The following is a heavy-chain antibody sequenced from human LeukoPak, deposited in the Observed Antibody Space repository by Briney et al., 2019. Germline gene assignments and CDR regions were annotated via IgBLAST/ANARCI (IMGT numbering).Heavy chain of an antibody. CDR2: IIPIFGTA. V-gene: IGHV1-69*06. CDR3: ATDSGSYYGGYY. Sequence: SVKVSCKASGGTFSSYAISWVRQAPGQGLEWMGGIIPIFGTANYAQKFQGRVTMTEDTSTDTAYMELSSLRSEDTAVYYCATDSGSYYGGYYWGQGTLVTVSS. D-gene: IGHD1-26*01. CDR1: GGTFSSYA. J-gene: IGHJ4*02.